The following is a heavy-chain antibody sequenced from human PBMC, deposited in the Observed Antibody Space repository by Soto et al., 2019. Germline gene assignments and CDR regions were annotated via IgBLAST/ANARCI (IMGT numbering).Heavy chain of an antibody. D-gene: IGHD6-19*01. CDR3: ARAQLAVAGTYYYYGMDV. CDR2: INPSGGST. J-gene: IGHJ6*02. Sequence: ASVKVSCKASGYTFTSYYMHWVRQAPGQGLGWMGIINPSGGSTSYAQKFQGRVTMTRDTSTSTVYMELSSLRSEDTAVYYCARAQLAVAGTYYYYGMDVWGQGTTVTVSS. CDR1: GYTFTSYY. V-gene: IGHV1-46*01.